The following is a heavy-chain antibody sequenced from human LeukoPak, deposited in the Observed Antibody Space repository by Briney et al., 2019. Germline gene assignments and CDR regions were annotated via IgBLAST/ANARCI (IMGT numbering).Heavy chain of an antibody. D-gene: IGHD4-11*01. CDR2: INPDSGGT. CDR3: ASGYSDYADYYNYYMDV. Sequence: ASVKVSCKASGYSSTGYYMHWVRQAPGQGLEWMGWINPDSGGTNYAQKFQGRVTMTRDTSITTAYTELSRLTSDDTAVYYCASGYSDYADYYNYYMDVWGKGTTVTVSS. CDR1: GYSSTGYY. V-gene: IGHV1-2*02. J-gene: IGHJ6*03.